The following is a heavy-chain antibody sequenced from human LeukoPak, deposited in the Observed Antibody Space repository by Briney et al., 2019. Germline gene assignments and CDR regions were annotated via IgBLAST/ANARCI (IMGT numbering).Heavy chain of an antibody. V-gene: IGHV3-30*18. D-gene: IGHD4-17*01. CDR3: AKVGRNYGEYNGWFDP. CDR2: MSYDGGNN. Sequence: PGGSLRLSCAASGFFLTDYGMHWVRQPPGKGLDWVAFMSYDGGNNYYADYVKGRFTTSRDNSKNTLYLQMNTLRAEDTAVYYCAKVGRNYGEYNGWFDPWGQGTLVTVSS. CDR1: GFFLTDYG. J-gene: IGHJ5*02.